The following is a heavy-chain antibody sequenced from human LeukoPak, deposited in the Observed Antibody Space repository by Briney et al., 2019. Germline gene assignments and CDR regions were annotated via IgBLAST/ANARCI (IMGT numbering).Heavy chain of an antibody. Sequence: TSETLSLTCTVSGGSIRGYYWNWIRQPPGKGLEWIGYFFYSGNIDYNPSLKSRVTISVDTSKNQFSLKLSSVTAADTAMYYCARQSEGFVYWGQGTLVTVSS. CDR1: GGSIRGYY. V-gene: IGHV4-59*08. J-gene: IGHJ4*02. CDR3: ARQSEGFVY. CDR2: FFYSGNI.